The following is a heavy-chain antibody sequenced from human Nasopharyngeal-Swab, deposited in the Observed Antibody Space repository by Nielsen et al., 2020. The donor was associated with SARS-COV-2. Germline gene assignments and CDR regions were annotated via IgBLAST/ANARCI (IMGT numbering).Heavy chain of an antibody. CDR1: GFTFSSDG. CDR2: IWYDGSNK. Sequence: GGSLRLSCAASGFTFSSDGMYWVRQAPGKGLEWVAGIWYDGSNKYYADSVKGRFTISRENSKNTLYLQMNSLSAEDTAVYYCARDTLYYDILTGYFERYYYYGMDVWGQGTTVTVSS. D-gene: IGHD3-9*01. V-gene: IGHV3-33*01. CDR3: ARDTLYYDILTGYFERYYYYGMDV. J-gene: IGHJ6*02.